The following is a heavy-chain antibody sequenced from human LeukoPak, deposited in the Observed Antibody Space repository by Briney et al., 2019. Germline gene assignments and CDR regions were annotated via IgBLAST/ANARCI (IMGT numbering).Heavy chain of an antibody. D-gene: IGHD2/OR15-2a*01. J-gene: IGHJ4*02. V-gene: IGHV4-59*08. Sequence: SETLSHTCTVSGGSISSYYWSWIRQPPGKGLEWIAYISDIGSINYNPSLKSRVTISLDTSKNQFSLKLSSVTAADTAVYYCAGHHPRNTVDFWGQGTLVTVSS. CDR1: GGSISSYY. CDR3: AGHHPRNTVDF. CDR2: ISDIGSI.